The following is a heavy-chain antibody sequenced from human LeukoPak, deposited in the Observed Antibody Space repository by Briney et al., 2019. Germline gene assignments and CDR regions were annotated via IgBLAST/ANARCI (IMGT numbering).Heavy chain of an antibody. D-gene: IGHD3-22*01. J-gene: IGHJ5*02. Sequence: SETLSLTCTVSGGSLSSYYWSWIRQPPGKGLEWIGYIYYSGSTNYNPSLKSRVTISVDTSKNQFSLKLSSVTAAHTAVYYCARTQSGYLYNCFDPWGQGTLVTVSS. CDR1: GGSLSSYY. V-gene: IGHV4-59*01. CDR2: IYYSGST. CDR3: ARTQSGYLYNCFDP.